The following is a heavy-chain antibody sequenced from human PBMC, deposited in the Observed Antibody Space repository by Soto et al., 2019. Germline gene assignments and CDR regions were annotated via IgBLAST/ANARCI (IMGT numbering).Heavy chain of an antibody. CDR2: IIPIFGTP. D-gene: IGHD5-18*01. V-gene: IGHV1-69*06. Sequence: GAAVKLCWKGGGVAFGSNASCWVQQAPRQGLEWMGGIIPIFGTPMYAQEFQDRVIMTEDTSTDTASMELNSLRSEDTAVYFCATGVGWGYIFGLQYWGQGSPVTLSS. J-gene: IGHJ4*02. CDR1: GVAFGSNA. CDR3: ATGVGWGYIFGLQY.